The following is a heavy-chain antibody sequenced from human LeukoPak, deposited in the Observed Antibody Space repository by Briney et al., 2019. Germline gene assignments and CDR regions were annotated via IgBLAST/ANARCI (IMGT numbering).Heavy chain of an antibody. V-gene: IGHV1-2*02. CDR2: INPNSGGT. D-gene: IGHD3-22*01. J-gene: IGHJ3*02. CDR1: GYTFTVYY. Sequence: ASVKVSCKASGYTFTVYYMHWVRQAPGQGLEWMGWINPNSGGTNYAQKFQGRDTMTRDTSISTAYMELSRLRSNDTAVYYCARAQYYDSSGYLSEAFDIWGQGTMVTISS. CDR3: ARAQYYDSSGYLSEAFDI.